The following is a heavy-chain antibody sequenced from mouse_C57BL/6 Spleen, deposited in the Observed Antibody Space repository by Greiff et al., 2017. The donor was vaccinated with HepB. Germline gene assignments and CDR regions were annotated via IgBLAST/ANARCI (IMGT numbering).Heavy chain of an antibody. CDR1: GYTFTSYW. Sequence: VKQSCKASGYTFTSYWMQWVKQRPGQGLEWIGEIDPSDSYTNYNQKFKGKATLTVDTSSSTAYMQLSSLTSEDSAVYYCARGGYGAYWGQGTLVTVSA. D-gene: IGHD1-1*02. CDR3: ARGGYGAY. J-gene: IGHJ3*01. CDR2: IDPSDSYT. V-gene: IGHV1-50*01.